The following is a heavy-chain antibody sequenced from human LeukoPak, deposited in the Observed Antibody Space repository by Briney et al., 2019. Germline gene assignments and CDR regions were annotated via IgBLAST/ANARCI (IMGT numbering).Heavy chain of an antibody. D-gene: IGHD6-19*01. CDR1: GGTFSSYA. Sequence: SVKVSCKASGGTFSSYAISWVRQAPGQGLEWMGGIIPIFGTANYAQKFQGRVTIATDESTSTAYMELSSLRSEDTAVYYCARHPTLSSAWYTWFDPWGQGTLVTVSS. J-gene: IGHJ5*02. CDR2: IIPIFGTA. V-gene: IGHV1-69*05. CDR3: ARHPTLSSAWYTWFDP.